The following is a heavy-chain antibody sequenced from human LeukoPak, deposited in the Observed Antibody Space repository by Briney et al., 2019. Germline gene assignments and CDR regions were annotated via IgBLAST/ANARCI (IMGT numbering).Heavy chain of an antibody. CDR1: GFTFSSYG. J-gene: IGHJ4*02. D-gene: IGHD3-9*01. CDR3: AKSAKYDILTGWLVY. CDR2: ISYDRSNK. Sequence: GGSLRLSCAASGFTFSSYGMHWVRQAPGKGLEWVAVISYDRSNKYYADSVKGRFTISRDNSKNTLYLQMNSLRAEDTAVYYCAKSAKYDILTGWLVYWGQGTLVTVSS. V-gene: IGHV3-30*18.